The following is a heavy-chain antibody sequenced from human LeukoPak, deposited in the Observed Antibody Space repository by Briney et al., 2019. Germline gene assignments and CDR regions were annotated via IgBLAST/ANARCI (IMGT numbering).Heavy chain of an antibody. V-gene: IGHV3-23*01. CDR1: GFTFSTYA. J-gene: IGHJ4*02. CDR2: ISVRGDGT. Sequence: GGSHRLSCAASGFTFSTYAMNWVRQAPGKGLEWVSVISVRGDGTFYADSVKGRFSISRDTSKSTLSLQMNSLRAEDTAVYYCAKARGFAVVTAIDSWGQGTLGSVSS. CDR3: AKARGFAVVTAIDS. D-gene: IGHD2-21*02.